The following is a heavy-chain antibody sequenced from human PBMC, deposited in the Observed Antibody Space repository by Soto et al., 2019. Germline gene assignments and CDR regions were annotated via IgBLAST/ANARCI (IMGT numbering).Heavy chain of an antibody. D-gene: IGHD7-27*01. Sequence: GGSLRLSCAASGFTFSSYAMSWVRQAPGKGLEWVSAISGSGSTYYADSVKGRFTISRDNSKNTLYLQMDSLRAEDTAVYYCAKDRSHGYWGHHDAFDIWGQGTMVTVSS. J-gene: IGHJ3*02. CDR1: GFTFSSYA. CDR3: AKDRSHGYWGHHDAFDI. CDR2: ISGSGST. V-gene: IGHV3-23*01.